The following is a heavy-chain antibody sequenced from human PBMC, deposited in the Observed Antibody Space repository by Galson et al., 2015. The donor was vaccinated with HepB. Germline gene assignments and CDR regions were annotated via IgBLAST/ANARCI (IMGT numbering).Heavy chain of an antibody. CDR3: AKDRESYGSGSYYSGFDY. D-gene: IGHD3-10*01. CDR1: GFTFSSYA. V-gene: IGHV3-30*04. J-gene: IGHJ4*02. CDR2: ISYDGSNK. Sequence: SLRLSCAASGFTFSSYAMHWVRQAPGKGLEWVAVISYDGSNKYYADSVKGRFTISRDNSKNTLYLQMNSLRAEDTAVYYCAKDRESYGSGSYYSGFDYWGQGTLVTVSS.